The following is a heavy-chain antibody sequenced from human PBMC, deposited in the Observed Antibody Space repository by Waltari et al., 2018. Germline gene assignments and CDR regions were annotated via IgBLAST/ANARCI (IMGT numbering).Heavy chain of an antibody. V-gene: IGHV4-4*02. D-gene: IGHD2-15*01. Sequence: WWSWVSRSPEKGLGWIGQFHRNGRTNYNPSLASRAIVSLDSSMNQFSLRILSATAADTAVYYCARDLGRGLFLDSWGQGTLVTVSP. CDR2: FHRNGRT. CDR3: ARDLGRGLFLDS. J-gene: IGHJ4*02. CDR1: W.